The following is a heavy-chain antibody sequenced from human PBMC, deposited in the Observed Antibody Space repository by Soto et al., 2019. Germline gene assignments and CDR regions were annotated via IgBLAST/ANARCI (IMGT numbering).Heavy chain of an antibody. CDR3: ARDTGGGYYYDSSGYSYYYYGMDV. CDR1: GGSVSSGSYY. Sequence: QVQLQESGPGLVKPSETLSLTCTVSGGSVSSGSYYWSWIRQPPGKGLEWIGYIYYSGSTNYNPSLKSRVTLSVDPSKNQFSLKLRSVTAADTAVYYCARDTGGGYYYDSSGYSYYYYGMDVWGQGTTVTVSS. V-gene: IGHV4-61*01. CDR2: IYYSGST. J-gene: IGHJ6*02. D-gene: IGHD3-22*01.